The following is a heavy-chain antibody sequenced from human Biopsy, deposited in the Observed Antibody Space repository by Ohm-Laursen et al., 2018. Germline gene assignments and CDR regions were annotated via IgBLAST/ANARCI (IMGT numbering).Heavy chain of an antibody. CDR3: ARGRRTSGWPYFDN. V-gene: IGHV4-61*01. D-gene: IGHD6-19*01. CDR2: IYSGGNT. J-gene: IGHJ4*02. CDR1: GDSLTSGPEN. Sequence: SETLSLTCTVSGDSLTSGPENRRWIRQSPGQGLEYIGFIYSGGNTNYNHSLKNRVTMSVDTSKNQFYLKLYSVTAADTAVYYCARGRRTSGWPYFDNWGQGALVIVSP.